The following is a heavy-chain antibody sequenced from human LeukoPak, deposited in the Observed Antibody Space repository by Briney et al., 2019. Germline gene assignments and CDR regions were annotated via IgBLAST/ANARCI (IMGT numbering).Heavy chain of an antibody. D-gene: IGHD6-19*01. J-gene: IGHJ4*02. Sequence: SETLSLTCTVSGGSISGYYWNWIRQPAGKGLDWIRRMHTSGSTNHNPSLKSRITMLVDRSKSQFSLKLSSVTAADTAVYYCVRDSGSGWYHYWGQGPLVTVSS. CDR1: GGSISGYY. V-gene: IGHV4-4*07. CDR3: VRDSGSGWYHY. CDR2: MHTSGST.